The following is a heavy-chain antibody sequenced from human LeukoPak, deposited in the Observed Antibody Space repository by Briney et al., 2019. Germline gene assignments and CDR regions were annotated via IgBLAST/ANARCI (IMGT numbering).Heavy chain of an antibody. V-gene: IGHV4-39*07. Sequence: SETLSLTCTVSGGSISSSSYYWGSIRQPPGKGLERIGEINHTGSTNNNPSLKTRVTISVETSTNKFSLNLSSVTAADTYVSFCARGIAKRGGSSWYGHSLGGSFDPWGKGPLVTVSP. CDR3: ARGIAKRGGSSWYGHSLGGSFDP. D-gene: IGHD6-13*01. J-gene: IGHJ5*02. CDR1: GGSISSSSYY. CDR2: INHTGST.